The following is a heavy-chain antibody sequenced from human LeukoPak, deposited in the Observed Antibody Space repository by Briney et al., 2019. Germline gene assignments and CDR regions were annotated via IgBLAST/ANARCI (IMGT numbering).Heavy chain of an antibody. D-gene: IGHD4-17*01. CDR3: ARHSTVTTEAPHDY. CDR1: GYSFTSYW. V-gene: IGHV5-10-1*01. J-gene: IGHJ4*02. Sequence: TGESLRISCKGSGYSFTSYWISWVRQMPGKGLEWMGRIDPSDSYTNYSPSFQGHVTISADKSISTAYLQWSSLKALGTAMYYCARHSTVTTEAPHDYWGQGTLVTVSS. CDR2: IDPSDSYT.